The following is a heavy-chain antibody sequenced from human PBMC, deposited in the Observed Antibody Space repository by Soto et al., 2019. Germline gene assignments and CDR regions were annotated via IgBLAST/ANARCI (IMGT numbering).Heavy chain of an antibody. D-gene: IGHD3-22*01. Sequence: VQVLESGGGLAQPGGSLRLSCAASEVTFSSYAMSWVRQAPGKGLEWVSAITGSGGRTYYIESVKGRFTISRDNSKNTLYLQLNSLRVEDTAVYYCVRVDPSDSAWLPGDYWGQGTLVTVAS. CDR1: EVTFSSYA. CDR3: VRVDPSDSAWLPGDY. CDR2: ITGSGGRT. V-gene: IGHV3-23*01. J-gene: IGHJ4*02.